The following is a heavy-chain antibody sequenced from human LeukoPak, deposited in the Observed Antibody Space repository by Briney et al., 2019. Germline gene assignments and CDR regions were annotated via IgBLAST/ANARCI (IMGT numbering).Heavy chain of an antibody. Sequence: PGGSLRLSCAASGFTFSSYGMHWVRQAPGKGLEWVALIRYDGSNKYYADSVKGRFTISRDNSKNTLYLQMNSLRAEDTAVYYCAEDPTRYTAMVREYYFDYWGQGTLVTASS. V-gene: IGHV3-30*02. CDR3: AEDPTRYTAMVREYYFDY. J-gene: IGHJ4*02. CDR2: IRYDGSNK. D-gene: IGHD5-18*01. CDR1: GFTFSSYG.